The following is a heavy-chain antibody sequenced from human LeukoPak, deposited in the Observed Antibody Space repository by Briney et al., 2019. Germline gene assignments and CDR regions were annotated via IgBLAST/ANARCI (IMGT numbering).Heavy chain of an antibody. CDR1: GFTFSSSG. Sequence: GGSLRLSCAASGFTFSSSGMHWVRQAPGKGLEWVAVISYDGSDKYYADSGKGRFTISRDNSKNTLYLQMNSLRAEDTAAYYCAKDRSASWSFDYWGQGTLVTVSS. CDR2: ISYDGSDK. V-gene: IGHV3-30*18. D-gene: IGHD6-13*01. CDR3: AKDRSASWSFDY. J-gene: IGHJ4*02.